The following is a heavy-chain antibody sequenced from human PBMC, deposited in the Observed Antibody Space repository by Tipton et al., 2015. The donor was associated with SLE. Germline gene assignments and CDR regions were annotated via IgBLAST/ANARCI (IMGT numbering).Heavy chain of an antibody. D-gene: IGHD3-10*01. J-gene: IGHJ6*02. Sequence: TLSLTCTVSGDSFSNHFWSWIRQPPGKGLEWIGYMYRSGTTKYNPSLKSRVTISVDTSKNHFSLELTSVTAADTAVYYCARQRLRLLSPLDAWGQGTTVTVSS. CDR3: ARQRLRLLSPLDA. V-gene: IGHV4-59*08. CDR2: MYRSGTT. CDR1: GDSFSNHF.